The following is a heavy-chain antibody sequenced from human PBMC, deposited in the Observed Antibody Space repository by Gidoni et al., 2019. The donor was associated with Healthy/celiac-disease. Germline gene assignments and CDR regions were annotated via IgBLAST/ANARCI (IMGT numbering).Heavy chain of an antibody. CDR1: GFSLSRSGAG. D-gene: IGHD1-26*01. V-gene: IGHV2-5*02. Sequence: QITLKESGPTLMKPTQTLTLTCTFSGFSLSRSGAGVGWIRQPPGKALEWLVVIYWVDEKSYSPSLKTRLMITKDTSKYQVVLTMTNMDPVDTATYDCAHRRPDTSGEGPGRDAYDIWGQGTMVTVSS. CDR3: AHRRPDTSGEGPGRDAYDI. CDR2: IYWVDEK. J-gene: IGHJ3*02.